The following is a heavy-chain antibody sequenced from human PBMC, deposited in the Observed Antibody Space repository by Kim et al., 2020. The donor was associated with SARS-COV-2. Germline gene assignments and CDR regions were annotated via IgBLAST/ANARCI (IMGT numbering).Heavy chain of an antibody. CDR1: GGSFSGYY. CDR3: ARMRYYYDSSGYYSPNRAYYYYGMDV. D-gene: IGHD3-22*01. V-gene: IGHV4-34*01. CDR2: INHSGST. Sequence: SETLSLTCAVYGGSFSGYYWSWIRQPPGKGLEWIGEINHSGSTNYNPSLKSRVTISVDTSKNQFSLKLSSVTAADTAVYYCARMRYYYDSSGYYSPNRAYYYYGMDVWGQGTTVTVSS. J-gene: IGHJ6*02.